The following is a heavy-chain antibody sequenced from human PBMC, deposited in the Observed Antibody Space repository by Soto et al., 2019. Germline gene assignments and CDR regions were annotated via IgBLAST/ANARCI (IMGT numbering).Heavy chain of an antibody. J-gene: IGHJ3*02. CDR2: IYYSGST. CDR1: GGSISSSSYY. Sequence: QLQLQESGPGLVKPSETLSLTCTVSGGSISSSSYYWGWIRQPPGKGLEWIGSIYYSGSTYYNPSLKSRVTISVDTSKNQFSLKLSSVTAADTAVYYCARDRYYYDSSGLDAFDIWGQGTMVTVSS. CDR3: ARDRYYYDSSGLDAFDI. D-gene: IGHD3-22*01. V-gene: IGHV4-39*02.